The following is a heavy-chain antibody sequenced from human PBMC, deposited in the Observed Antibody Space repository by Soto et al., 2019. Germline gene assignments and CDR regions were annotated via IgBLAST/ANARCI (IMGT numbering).Heavy chain of an antibody. Sequence: ASVKVSCKVSGYTLTELSMHWVRQAPGKGLEWMGGFDPEDGETIYAQKFQGRVTMTEDTSTDTAYMELSSLRSEDTAVYYCATVTRQNYDILTGYSTPDEHSTYYFDYWGQGTLVTVSS. CDR1: GYTLTELS. V-gene: IGHV1-24*01. D-gene: IGHD3-9*01. CDR3: ATVTRQNYDILTGYSTPDEHSTYYFDY. CDR2: FDPEDGET. J-gene: IGHJ4*02.